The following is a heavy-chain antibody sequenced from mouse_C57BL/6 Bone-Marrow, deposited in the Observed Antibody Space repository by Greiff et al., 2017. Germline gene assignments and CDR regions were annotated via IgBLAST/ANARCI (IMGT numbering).Heavy chain of an antibody. CDR3: ARTVAGTGGAWFAY. CDR1: GFTFSSYA. J-gene: IGHJ3*01. V-gene: IGHV5-4*01. D-gene: IGHD4-1*01. Sequence: EVHLVASGGGLVKPGGSLKLSCAASGFTFSSYAMSWVRQTPEKRLEWVATLSDGGSYTYSPDNVKGRFTIARDNAKNNLYLQMSHLKSEDTAMYYCARTVAGTGGAWFAYWGQGTLVTVSA. CDR2: LSDGGSYT.